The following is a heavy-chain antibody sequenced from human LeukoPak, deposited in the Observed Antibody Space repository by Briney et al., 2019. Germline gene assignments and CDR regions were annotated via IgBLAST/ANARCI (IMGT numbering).Heavy chain of an antibody. CDR1: GFTFSSYW. Sequence: GGSLRLSCAASGFTFSSYWMSWVRQAPGEGLEWVANIKQDGSEKYYVDSVKGRFTISRDNAKNSLYLQMNSLRAEDTAVYYCARGPPSIVVVYYFDYWGQGTLVTVSS. V-gene: IGHV3-7*01. D-gene: IGHD3-22*01. CDR2: IKQDGSEK. CDR3: ARGPPSIVVVYYFDY. J-gene: IGHJ4*02.